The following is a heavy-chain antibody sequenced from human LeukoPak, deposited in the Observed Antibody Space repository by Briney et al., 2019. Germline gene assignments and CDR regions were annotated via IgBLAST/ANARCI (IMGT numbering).Heavy chain of an antibody. J-gene: IGHJ6*03. Sequence: PSETLSLTCTVSGGSISSGSYYWSWIRQPAGKGLEWIGRIYTSGSTNYNPSLKSRVTISVDTSKNRFSLKLSSVTAADTAVYYCAREHCSGGSCYSIYYYYYMDVWGKGTTVTVSS. CDR2: IYTSGST. V-gene: IGHV4-61*02. CDR3: AREHCSGGSCYSIYYYYYMDV. CDR1: GGSISSGSYY. D-gene: IGHD2-15*01.